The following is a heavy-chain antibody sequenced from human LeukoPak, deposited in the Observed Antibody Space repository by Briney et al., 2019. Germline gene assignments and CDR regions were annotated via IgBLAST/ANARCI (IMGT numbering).Heavy chain of an antibody. D-gene: IGHD2-2*01. CDR1: GGSISSGGYY. Sequence: PSQTLSLTCTVSGGSISSGGYYWSWTRQHPGKGLEWIGYIYYSGSTYYNPSLKSRVTISVGTSKNQFSLKLSSVTAADTAVYYCARSVSYCSSTSCYGINFDYWGQGTLVTVSS. V-gene: IGHV4-31*03. CDR3: ARSVSYCSSTSCYGINFDY. J-gene: IGHJ4*02. CDR2: IYYSGST.